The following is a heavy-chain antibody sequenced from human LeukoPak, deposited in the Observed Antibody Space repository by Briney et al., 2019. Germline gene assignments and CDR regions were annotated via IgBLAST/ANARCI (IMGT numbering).Heavy chain of an antibody. D-gene: IGHD4-17*01. CDR3: ARDDYGDSKGRFDP. CDR2: ISVYNGNT. J-gene: IGHJ5*02. V-gene: IGHV1-18*04. Sequence: GASVKVSCKASGYTFTGYYMHWVRQAPGQGLEWMGWISVYNGNTNYAQKLQGRLTMTTDTSTSTAYMELRSLRSDDTAVYYCARDDYGDSKGRFDPWGQGTLVTVSS. CDR1: GYTFTGYY.